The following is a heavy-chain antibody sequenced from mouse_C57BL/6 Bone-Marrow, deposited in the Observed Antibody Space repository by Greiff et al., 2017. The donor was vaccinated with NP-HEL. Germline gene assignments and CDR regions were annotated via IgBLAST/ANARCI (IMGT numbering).Heavy chain of an antibody. CDR3: ARVYYGSSYLNWYFDV. J-gene: IGHJ1*03. CDR1: GYTFTSYG. V-gene: IGHV1-81*01. Sequence: QVQLKESGAELARPGASVKLSCKASGYTFTSYGISWVKQRTGQGLEWIGEIYPRSGNTYYNEKFKGKATLTADKSSSTAYMELRSLTSEDSAVYFCARVYYGSSYLNWYFDVWGTGTTVTVSS. D-gene: IGHD1-1*01. CDR2: IYPRSGNT.